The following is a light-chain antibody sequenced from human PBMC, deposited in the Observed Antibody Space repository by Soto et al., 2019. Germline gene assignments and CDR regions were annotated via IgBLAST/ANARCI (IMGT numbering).Light chain of an antibody. V-gene: IGLV1-44*01. J-gene: IGLJ1*01. Sequence: QSVLTQPPSASGTPGQRVTISSSGSSSNIGSNTVTWYQQLPGSAPKLLIYSNNQRPSGVPDRFSGSKSGTSASLAISGLQSDDEADYYCAAWDDSLNGYVLGYGTKVT. CDR1: SSNIGSNT. CDR2: SNN. CDR3: AAWDDSLNGYV.